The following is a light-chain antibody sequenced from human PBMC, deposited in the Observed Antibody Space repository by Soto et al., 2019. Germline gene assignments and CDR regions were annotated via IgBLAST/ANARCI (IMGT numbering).Light chain of an antibody. CDR3: QSYVSTRSARYV. CDR1: SSNIGAGYD. CDR2: VYT. V-gene: IGLV1-40*01. J-gene: IGLJ1*01. Sequence: QSVLTQPPSVSGAPGQRVTISCTGSSSNIGAGYDVHWYQQRPGTAPKLIIFVYTNRPSGVPDRFSGSKSGTSASLAITGLQAEDEGDYYCQSYVSTRSARYVFGTGTKVTVL.